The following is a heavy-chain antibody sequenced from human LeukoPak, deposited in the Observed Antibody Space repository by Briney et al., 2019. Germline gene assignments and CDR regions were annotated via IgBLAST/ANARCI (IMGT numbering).Heavy chain of an antibody. CDR2: IIPILGIA. J-gene: IGHJ4*02. Sequence: LAASVKVSCKASGGTFSSYTINWVRQAPGQGLEWMGRIIPILGIANYAQKFQGRVTITADKSTSTAYMELSSLSSEDTAVYYCARSVVVRGAPIDYWGQGTLVTVSS. CDR1: GGTFSSYT. CDR3: ARSVVVRGAPIDY. D-gene: IGHD3-10*01. V-gene: IGHV1-69*02.